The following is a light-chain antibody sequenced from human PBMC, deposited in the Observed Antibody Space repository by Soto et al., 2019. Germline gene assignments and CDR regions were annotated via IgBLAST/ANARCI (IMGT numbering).Light chain of an antibody. CDR3: SSYTSSSTSPYV. V-gene: IGLV2-14*01. CDR2: EVS. Sequence: QSVLTQPASVSGSPGQSITISCTGTSSDVGGYNYVSWYQQHPGKAPKLMIYEVSNRPSGVSNRFFGSKSGNTASLTISGLQAEDEADYCCSSYTSSSTSPYVFGTGTKLTVL. CDR1: SSDVGGYNY. J-gene: IGLJ1*01.